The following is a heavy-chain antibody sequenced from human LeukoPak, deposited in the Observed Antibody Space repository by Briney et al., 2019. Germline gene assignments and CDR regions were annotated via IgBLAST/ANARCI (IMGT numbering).Heavy chain of an antibody. CDR3: ARTEYYFDH. J-gene: IGHJ4*02. V-gene: IGHV4-59*01. CDR2: VLHSGST. CDR1: GGSIRSYY. Sequence: SETLSHTCTVSGGSIRSYYWSWIRQPPGRGLEWIGYVLHSGSTNYNPSLQSRVTISVDTSKSQFSLRLNSVTAADTAVYYCARTEYYFDHWGQGTLVTVSS. D-gene: IGHD3-10*01.